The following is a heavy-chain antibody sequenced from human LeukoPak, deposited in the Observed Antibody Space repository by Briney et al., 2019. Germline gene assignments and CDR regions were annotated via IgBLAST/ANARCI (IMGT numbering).Heavy chain of an antibody. D-gene: IGHD2-15*01. J-gene: IGHJ4*02. CDR2: INHGGGT. CDR1: GGSFSGYY. Sequence: SETLSLTCAVYGGSFSGYYWSWIRQPPGKGLEWIGEINHGGGTNYNPSLKSRVTISVDTSKNQFSLKLSSVTAADTAVYYCARVGCSGGSCYSDYWGQGTLVTVSS. CDR3: ARVGCSGGSCYSDY. V-gene: IGHV4-34*01.